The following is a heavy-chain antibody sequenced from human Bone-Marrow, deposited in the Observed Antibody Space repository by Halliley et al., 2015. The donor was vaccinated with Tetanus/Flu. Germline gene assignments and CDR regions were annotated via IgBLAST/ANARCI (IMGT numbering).Heavy chain of an antibody. J-gene: IGHJ6*02. V-gene: IGHV4-59*12. CDR1: GGSISGFY. Sequence: TLSLTCTVSGGSISGFYWSWIRQPPGKGLEWIGNTHYSGHTNYNPSLRSRVIISLDTSNNQISLKVNSGTAADTALYYCTRGGGWLTDVWGQGTTVTVSS. D-gene: IGHD6-19*01. CDR2: THYSGHT. CDR3: TRGGGWLTDV.